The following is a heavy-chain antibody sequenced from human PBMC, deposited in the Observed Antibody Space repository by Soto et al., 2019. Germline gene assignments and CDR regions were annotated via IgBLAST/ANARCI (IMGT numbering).Heavy chain of an antibody. J-gene: IGHJ4*02. D-gene: IGHD6-13*01. Sequence: GGSLRLSCAASGFTFSSYSMNWVRQAPGKGLEWVSSISSSSSYIYYADSVKGRFTISRDNAKNSLYLQMNSLRAEDTAVYYCARGRHKQQLAPFDYWGQGTLVTVSS. CDR3: ARGRHKQQLAPFDY. CDR2: ISSSSSYI. V-gene: IGHV3-21*01. CDR1: GFTFSSYS.